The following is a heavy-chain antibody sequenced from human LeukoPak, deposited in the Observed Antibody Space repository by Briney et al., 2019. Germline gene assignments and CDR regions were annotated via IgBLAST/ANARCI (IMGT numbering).Heavy chain of an antibody. D-gene: IGHD6-19*01. CDR1: GYTFTSYG. CDR3: ARAQSIAVAGGYFDY. CDR2: ISAYNGNT. V-gene: IGHV1-18*01. Sequence: GASVKVSCKASGYTFTSYGISWVRQAPGQGLEWMGWISAYNGNTNYAQKPQGRVTMTPDTSTSTAYMELRSLRSDDTAVYYCARAQSIAVAGGYFDYWGQGTLVTVSS. J-gene: IGHJ4*02.